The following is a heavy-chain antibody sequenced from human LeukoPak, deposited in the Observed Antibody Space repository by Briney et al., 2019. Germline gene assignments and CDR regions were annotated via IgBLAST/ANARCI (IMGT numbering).Heavy chain of an antibody. CDR2: IYHSGST. CDR3: ARGCGGDCYSFDY. CDR1: GGSFSGYY. Sequence: PSETLSLTCAVYGGSFSGYYWSWIRQPPGKGLEWIGYIYHSGSTYYNPSLKSRVTISVDRSKNQFSLKLSSVTAADTAVYYCARGCGGDCYSFDYWGQGTLVTVSS. V-gene: IGHV4-34*01. D-gene: IGHD2-21*02. J-gene: IGHJ4*02.